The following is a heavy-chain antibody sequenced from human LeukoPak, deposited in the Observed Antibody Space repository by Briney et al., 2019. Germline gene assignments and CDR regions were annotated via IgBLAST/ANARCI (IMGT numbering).Heavy chain of an antibody. V-gene: IGHV4-61*02. D-gene: IGHD6-19*01. CDR2: IYTSGST. CDR3: AGTSSGWYVRYFDY. J-gene: IGHJ4*02. Sequence: PSQTLSLTCTVSGGFISSGSDYWSWIRQPAGKGLEWIGRIYTSGSTNYNPSLKSRVTISVDTSKNQFSLKLSSVTAADTAVYYCAGTSSGWYVRYFDYWGQGTLVTVSS. CDR1: GGFISSGSDY.